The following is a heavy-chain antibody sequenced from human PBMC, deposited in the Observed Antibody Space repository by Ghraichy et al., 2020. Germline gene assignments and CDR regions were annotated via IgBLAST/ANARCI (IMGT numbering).Heavy chain of an antibody. Sequence: AGSLRLSCAASGFTFSSYGMHWVRQAPGKGLEWVAVISYDGSNKYYADSVKGRFTISRDNSKNTLYLQMNSLRAEDTAVYYCAKGWELQGPFDYWGQGTLVTVSS. J-gene: IGHJ4*02. CDR1: GFTFSSYG. CDR3: AKGWELQGPFDY. V-gene: IGHV3-30*18. CDR2: ISYDGSNK. D-gene: IGHD1-26*01.